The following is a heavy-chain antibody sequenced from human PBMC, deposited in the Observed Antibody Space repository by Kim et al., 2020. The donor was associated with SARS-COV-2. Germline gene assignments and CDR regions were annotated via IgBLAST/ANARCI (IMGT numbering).Heavy chain of an antibody. V-gene: IGHV4-31*02. CDR3: ARGEQWLGNDAFDI. D-gene: IGHD6-19*01. J-gene: IGHJ3*02. Sequence: NPSLKSRVTISVDTSKNQFSLKLSSVTAADTAVYYCARGEQWLGNDAFDIWGQGTMVTVSS.